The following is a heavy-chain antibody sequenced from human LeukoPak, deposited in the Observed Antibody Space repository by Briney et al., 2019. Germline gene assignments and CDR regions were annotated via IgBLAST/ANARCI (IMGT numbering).Heavy chain of an antibody. CDR3: ARDFPTTVPYAFDI. CDR2: IYYSGST. V-gene: IGHV4-39*07. CDR1: GGSISSSSYY. Sequence: SEALSLTCTVSGGSISSSSYYWGWIRQPPGKGLEWIGSIYYSGSTYYNPSLKSRVTISVDTSKNQFSLKLSSVTAADTAVYYCARDFPTTVPYAFDIWGQGTMVTVSS. D-gene: IGHD4-17*01. J-gene: IGHJ3*02.